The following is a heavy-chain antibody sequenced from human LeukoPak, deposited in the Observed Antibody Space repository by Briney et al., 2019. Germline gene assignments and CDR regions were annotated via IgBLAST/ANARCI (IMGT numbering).Heavy chain of an antibody. Sequence: GGSLRLSCAASGFTFSSYGMHWVRQAPGKGLEWVAVIWYDGSNKYYADSVKGRFTISRDNSKNTLYLQMNSLRAEDTAVYYCAKGMSVVVPAAMDYWGQGTLVTVSS. CDR1: GFTFSSYG. CDR3: AKGMSVVVPAAMDY. D-gene: IGHD2-2*01. CDR2: IWYDGSNK. J-gene: IGHJ4*02. V-gene: IGHV3-33*06.